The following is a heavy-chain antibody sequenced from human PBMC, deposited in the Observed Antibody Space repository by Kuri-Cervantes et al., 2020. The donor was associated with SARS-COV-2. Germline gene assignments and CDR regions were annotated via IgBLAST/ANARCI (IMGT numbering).Heavy chain of an antibody. CDR1: GFTFSSYS. CDR3: VRARYQGVIMYYFDY. J-gene: IGHJ4*02. Sequence: GESLKISCAASGFTFSSYSMNWVRQAPGKGLEWVAVIWYDGSNKYYADSVKGRFTISRDNSKNTLYLQMNSLRAEDTAVYYCVRARYQGVIMYYFDYWGQGTLVTVSS. V-gene: IGHV3-33*01. CDR2: IWYDGSNK. D-gene: IGHD3-16*02.